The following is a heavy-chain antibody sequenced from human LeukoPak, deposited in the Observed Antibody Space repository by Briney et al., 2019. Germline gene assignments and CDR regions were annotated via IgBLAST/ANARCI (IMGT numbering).Heavy chain of an antibody. CDR2: INTAGNTT. CDR3: ARAQAVTGTGGFDP. Sequence: GGSLRLSCAASGFTFSSYAMHWVRQAPGKGLVWVSRINTAGNTTSYADSVKGRFTISRDNAKNTLYLQMKSLRDEDTAVYYCARAQAVTGTGGFDPWGQGTLVTVSS. V-gene: IGHV3-74*01. D-gene: IGHD6-19*01. J-gene: IGHJ5*02. CDR1: GFTFSSYA.